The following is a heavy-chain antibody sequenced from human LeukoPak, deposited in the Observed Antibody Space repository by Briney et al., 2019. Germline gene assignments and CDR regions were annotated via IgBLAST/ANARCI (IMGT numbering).Heavy chain of an antibody. J-gene: IGHJ4*02. CDR3: ARDSDSSGYPDY. CDR2: ISSSSSYI. CDR1: GFTVSSNY. Sequence: PGGSLRLSCAASGFTVSSNYMSWVRQAPGKGLEWVSSISSSSSYIYYADSVKGRFTISRDNAKNSLYLQMNSLRAEDTAVYYCARDSDSSGYPDYWGQGTLVTVSS. V-gene: IGHV3-21*01. D-gene: IGHD3-22*01.